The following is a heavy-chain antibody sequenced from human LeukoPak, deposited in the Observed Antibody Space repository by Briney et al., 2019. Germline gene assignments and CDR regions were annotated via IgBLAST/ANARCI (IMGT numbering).Heavy chain of an antibody. J-gene: IGHJ4*02. Sequence: ASVKVSCKASGYTFTSYDINWVRQATGQGLEWMGWMNPNSGNTGYAQKFQGRVTITRNTSISTAYMELSSLRSEDTAVCYCARVDSSSSATLDYWGQGTLVTVSS. CDR1: GYTFTSYD. CDR3: ARVDSSSSATLDY. V-gene: IGHV1-8*03. CDR2: MNPNSGNT. D-gene: IGHD6-6*01.